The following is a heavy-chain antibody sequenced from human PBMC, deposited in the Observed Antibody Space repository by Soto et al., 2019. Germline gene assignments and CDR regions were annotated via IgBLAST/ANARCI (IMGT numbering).Heavy chain of an antibody. V-gene: IGHV5-51*01. CDR2: IYPGDSDT. CDR3: ERYFFGSGYGMDV. D-gene: IGHD3-10*01. CDR1: EYSFTSNW. Sequence: PRESLKISCKGSEYSFTSNWIGWVRQMPGKGLEWMGIIYPGDSDTRYSPSFQGQVTISADKSISTAYLQWSSLKASDTAMYYCERYFFGSGYGMDVWGQGTTVTVSS. J-gene: IGHJ6*02.